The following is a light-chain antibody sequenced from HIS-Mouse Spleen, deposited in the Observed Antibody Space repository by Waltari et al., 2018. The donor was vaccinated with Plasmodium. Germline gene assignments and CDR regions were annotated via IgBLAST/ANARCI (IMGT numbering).Light chain of an antibody. J-gene: IGLJ2*01. CDR1: KLGDKY. V-gene: IGLV3-1*01. CDR3: QAWDSSTVV. CDR2: QDS. Sequence: SYELTQPPPVSVSQGTTASITCSGEKLGDKYACWYQQKPGQSPVLVIYQDSKRPSGSPERFSGSNSGNTATLTISGTQAMDEADYYCQAWDSSTVVFGGGTKLTVL.